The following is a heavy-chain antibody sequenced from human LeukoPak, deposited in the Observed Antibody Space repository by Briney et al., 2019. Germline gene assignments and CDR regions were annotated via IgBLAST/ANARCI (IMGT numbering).Heavy chain of an antibody. V-gene: IGHV4-31*03. D-gene: IGHD2-2*01. Sequence: TLSLTCTVSGGSISSGGYYWSWIRQHPGKGLEWIEYIYYSGSTYYNPSLKSRVTISVDTSKNQFSLKLSSVTAADTAVYYCAREGSNQLLWRGTFDYWGQGTLVTVSS. CDR2: IYYSGST. J-gene: IGHJ4*02. CDR3: AREGSNQLLWRGTFDY. CDR1: GGSISSGGYY.